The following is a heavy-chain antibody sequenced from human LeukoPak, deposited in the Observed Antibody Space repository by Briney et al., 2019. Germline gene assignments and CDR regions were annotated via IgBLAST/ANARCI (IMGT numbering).Heavy chain of an antibody. D-gene: IGHD3-22*01. CDR2: VDPEDGET. Sequence: ASVKVSCKVSGYTFTDYYMHWVQQAPGKGLEWMGLVDPEDGETIYAEKFQGRVTITADTSTDIAYMELSSLRSEDTAVYYCATVDYYDSSGLDYWGQGTLVTVSS. CDR1: GYTFTDYY. V-gene: IGHV1-69-2*01. CDR3: ATVDYYDSSGLDY. J-gene: IGHJ4*02.